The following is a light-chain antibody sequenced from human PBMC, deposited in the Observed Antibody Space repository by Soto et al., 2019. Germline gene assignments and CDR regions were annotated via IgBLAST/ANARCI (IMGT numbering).Light chain of an antibody. CDR3: SSYTGSNINAVV. CDR2: EVS. Sequence: QSVLTQPASVSGSPGQSITISCTGTSSDIGKYNYVSWFQQHPAKAPQLIIFEVSTRPSGVSNRFSGAKSGNTASLTISGLQAEDEADYYCSSYTGSNINAVVFGGGTKLTVL. V-gene: IGLV2-14*01. CDR1: SSDIGKYNY. J-gene: IGLJ2*01.